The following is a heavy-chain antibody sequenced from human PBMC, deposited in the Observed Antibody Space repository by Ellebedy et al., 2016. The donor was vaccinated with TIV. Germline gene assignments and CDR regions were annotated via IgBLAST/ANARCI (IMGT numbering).Heavy chain of an antibody. CDR2: ISSSGGST. CDR1: GFTFSSYA. V-gene: IGHV3-23*01. Sequence: GGSLRLSCAASGFTFSSYAMRWFRQAPGKGLEWVSAISSSGGSTYYADSVKGRFTSSRDNSKNTLYLQMNSLRAEDTAVYYCAKEPRGFCTSSSCGPDYWGQGTLVTVSP. D-gene: IGHD2-2*01. CDR3: AKEPRGFCTSSSCGPDY. J-gene: IGHJ4*02.